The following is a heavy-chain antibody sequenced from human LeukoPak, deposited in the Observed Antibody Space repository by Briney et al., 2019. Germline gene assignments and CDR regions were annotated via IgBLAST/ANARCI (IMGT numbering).Heavy chain of an antibody. CDR3: AKGASVWLYFFDY. Sequence: GGSLRLSCAASGFTFSGYAMSWVRQAPGKGLEWVSAISGSGGSIYYADSVKGRFTISRDNSKNTLYLQMNSLRVEDTAVYYCAKGASVWLYFFDYWGQGTLVTVSS. J-gene: IGHJ4*02. CDR1: GFTFSGYA. D-gene: IGHD6-19*01. CDR2: ISGSGGSI. V-gene: IGHV3-23*01.